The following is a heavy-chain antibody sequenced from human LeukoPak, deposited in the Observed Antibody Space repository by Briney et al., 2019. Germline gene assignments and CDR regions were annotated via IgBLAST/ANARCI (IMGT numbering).Heavy chain of an antibody. Sequence: TGGSLRLSCAASGFTFSSYAMSWVRQAPGKGLEWVSAISGSGGSTYYADSVKGRFTISRDNSKNTLYLQMNSLRAEDTAVYYCAKDRPPNYYDSSGYFDYWGQGTLVTVSS. D-gene: IGHD3-22*01. J-gene: IGHJ4*02. CDR2: ISGSGGST. V-gene: IGHV3-23*01. CDR3: AKDRPPNYYDSSGYFDY. CDR1: GFTFSSYA.